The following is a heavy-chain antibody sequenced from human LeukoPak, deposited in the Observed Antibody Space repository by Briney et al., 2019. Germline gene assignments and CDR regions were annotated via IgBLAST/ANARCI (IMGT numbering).Heavy chain of an antibody. D-gene: IGHD3-22*01. CDR2: INHSGST. CDR1: GGSFSGYY. V-gene: IGHV4-34*01. Sequence: MSSETLSLTCAVYGGSFSGYYWSWIRQPPGKGLEWIGEINHSGSTNYNPSLKSRVTISVDTSKNQFSLKLSSVTAADTAVYYCARHYDSSGYYPYYFDYWGQGTLVTVSS. CDR3: ARHYDSSGYYPYYFDY. J-gene: IGHJ4*02.